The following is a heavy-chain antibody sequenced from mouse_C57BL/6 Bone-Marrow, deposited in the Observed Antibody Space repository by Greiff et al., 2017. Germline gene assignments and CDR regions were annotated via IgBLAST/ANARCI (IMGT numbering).Heavy chain of an antibody. J-gene: IGHJ4*01. Sequence: QVQLQQSGAELARPGASVKLSCKASGYTFTSYGISWVKQRTGQGLEWIGEIYPRSGNTYYNEKFKGKATLTADKSSSTAYMELRRLTSEDSAVXFWAREGTYSNYEREMDDWGKGTSVTVSS. CDR1: GYTFTSYG. V-gene: IGHV1-81*01. CDR2: IYPRSGNT. CDR3: AREGTYSNYEREMDD. D-gene: IGHD2-5*01.